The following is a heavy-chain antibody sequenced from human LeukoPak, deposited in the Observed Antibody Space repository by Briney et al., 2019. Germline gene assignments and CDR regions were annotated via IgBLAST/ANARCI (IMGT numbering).Heavy chain of an antibody. CDR3: ARDLSNAYFDY. Sequence: GGSLRLSCAASGFNFSNYAMHWVRQAPGKGLEWLTIISYDGNNKYSADSVKGRFTISRDNSKNTLYLQMNSLRAEDTAVYYCARDLSNAYFDYWGQGTLVTVSS. J-gene: IGHJ4*02. V-gene: IGHV3-30-3*01. CDR2: ISYDGNNK. D-gene: IGHD3-16*02. CDR1: GFNFSNYA.